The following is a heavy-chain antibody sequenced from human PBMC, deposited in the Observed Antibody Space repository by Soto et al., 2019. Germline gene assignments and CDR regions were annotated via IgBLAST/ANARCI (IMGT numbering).Heavy chain of an antibody. J-gene: IGHJ4*02. D-gene: IGHD3-16*01. CDR1: GFTFRSYV. CDR3: ARWGTTGGLDV. Sequence: QVQLVESGGGVVQPGTSLRLSCVGSGFTFRSYVIHWVRQAPGKGLEWVALTSYDGSNNFYVDSVKGRFTISRDNSRNTVELKMYRLRLEYTALYYCARWGTTGGLDVWGQGTLVSVSS. CDR2: TSYDGSNN. V-gene: IGHV3-30*03.